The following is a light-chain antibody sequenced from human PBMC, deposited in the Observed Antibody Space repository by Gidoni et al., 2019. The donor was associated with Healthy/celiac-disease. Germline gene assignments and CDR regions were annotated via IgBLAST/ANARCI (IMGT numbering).Light chain of an antibody. J-gene: IGKJ1*01. V-gene: IGKV3-20*01. Sequence: IVLPHSPVTLSLSPGERATLSCRASQSVSSSYLSWYQQKPGQAPRLLTSGASSRATGIPDRFSGSGSGTDFTLTISRLEPEDFAVYYCQQYGSSPWTFGQGTKVEIK. CDR2: GAS. CDR1: QSVSSSY. CDR3: QQYGSSPWT.